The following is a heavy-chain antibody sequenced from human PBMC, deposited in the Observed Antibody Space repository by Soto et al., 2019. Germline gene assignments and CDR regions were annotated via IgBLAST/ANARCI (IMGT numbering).Heavy chain of an antibody. CDR1: GFTFSNAR. CDR3: TTGSGYCSSTSCYALDY. D-gene: IGHD2-2*01. Sequence: EVQLVESGGGLVKPGGSLRLSCAASGFTFSNARMSWVRQAPGKGLEWVGRIKSKTDGGTTDYAAPVKGRFTISRDDSKNTLYLQMNSLKTEDTAVYYCTTGSGYCSSTSCYALDYWGQGTLVTVSS. J-gene: IGHJ4*02. CDR2: IKSKTDGGTT. V-gene: IGHV3-15*01.